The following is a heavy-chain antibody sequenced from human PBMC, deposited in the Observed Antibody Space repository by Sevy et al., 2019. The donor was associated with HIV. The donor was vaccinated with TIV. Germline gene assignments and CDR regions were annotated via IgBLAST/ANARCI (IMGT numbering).Heavy chain of an antibody. J-gene: IGHJ6*03. Sequence: GGSLRLSCAASGFTFSSYSMNWVRQAPGKGLEWVSYISSSSSTIYYADSVKGRFTISRDNAKNSLYLQMNSLRDEDTAVYYGARVGYYYDSSGYSYYYMDVWGKGTTVTVSS. CDR1: GFTFSSYS. CDR2: ISSSSSTI. D-gene: IGHD3-22*01. V-gene: IGHV3-48*02. CDR3: ARVGYYYDSSGYSYYYMDV.